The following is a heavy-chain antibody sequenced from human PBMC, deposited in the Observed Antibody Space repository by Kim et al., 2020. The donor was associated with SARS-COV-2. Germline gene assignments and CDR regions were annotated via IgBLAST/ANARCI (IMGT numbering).Heavy chain of an antibody. V-gene: IGHV4-31*03. CDR3: ARDTRSGYYDRAGFDY. CDR1: GGSISSGGYY. D-gene: IGHD3-22*01. J-gene: IGHJ4*02. Sequence: SETLSLTCTVSGGSISSGGYYWSWIRQHPGKGLEWIGYIYYSGSTYYNPSLKSRVTISVDTSKNQFSLKLSSVTAADTAVYHCARDTRSGYYDRAGFDYWGQGTLVTVSS. CDR2: IYYSGST.